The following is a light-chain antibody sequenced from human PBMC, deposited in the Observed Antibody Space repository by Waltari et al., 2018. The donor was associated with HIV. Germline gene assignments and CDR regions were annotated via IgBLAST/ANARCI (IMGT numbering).Light chain of an antibody. J-gene: IGLJ3*02. CDR3: AAWDDSLHGVV. Sequence: QSVLTQPPSVSEAPRQRVTISCSGSSSTIGSNAVNWYQPLPGKAPKLLIYYNDLLSSGVSDRFSGSKSGTSASLAISGLQSEDEADYYCAAWDDSLHGVVFGGGTKLTVL. CDR2: YND. CDR1: SSTIGSNA. V-gene: IGLV1-36*01.